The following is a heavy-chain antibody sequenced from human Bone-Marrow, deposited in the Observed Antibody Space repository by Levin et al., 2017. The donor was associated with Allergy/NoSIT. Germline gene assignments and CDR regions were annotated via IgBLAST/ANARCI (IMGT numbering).Heavy chain of an antibody. CDR3: ARDVSLPSRGPEEDKLLWFGERVRFGYYYMDV. Sequence: SETLSLTCAVSGGSISSSNWWSWVRQPPGKGLEWIGEIYHSGSTNYNPSLKSRVTISVDKSKNQFSLKLSSVTAADTAVYYCARDVSLPSRGPEEDKLLWFGERVRFGYYYMDVWGKGTTVTVSS. CDR2: IYHSGST. V-gene: IGHV4-4*02. D-gene: IGHD3-10*01. J-gene: IGHJ6*03. CDR1: GGSISSSNW.